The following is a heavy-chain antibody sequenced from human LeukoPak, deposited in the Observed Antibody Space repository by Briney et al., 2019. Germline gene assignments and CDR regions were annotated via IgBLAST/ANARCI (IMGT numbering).Heavy chain of an antibody. D-gene: IGHD3-16*01. CDR1: GGSISSSSSY. CDR2: IDYSGST. CDR3: AREWGRKYYFDY. V-gene: IGHV4-39*07. J-gene: IGHJ4*02. Sequence: PSETLSLTCSVSGGSISSSSSYWGWLRQPPGKGLGWTGRIDYSGSTSYNPSLKSRVTISVDTSKNQFSLKLSSVTAADTAVYYCAREWGRKYYFDYWGQGTLVTVSS.